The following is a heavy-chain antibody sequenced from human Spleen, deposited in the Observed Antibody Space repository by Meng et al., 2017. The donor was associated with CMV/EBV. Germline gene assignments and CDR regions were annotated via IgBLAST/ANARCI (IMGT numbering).Heavy chain of an antibody. CDR3: ARGNYGDRPLRD. CDR2: ISSSSSYT. V-gene: IGHV3-11*06. D-gene: IGHD4-17*01. J-gene: IGHJ4*02. Sequence: VQLVGSGGGVVKPGGSLRLSCAASGFTFRDYYMSWIRQAPGKGLEWVSYISSSSSYTNYADSVKGRFTISRDNAKNSLYLQMNSLRAEDTAVYYCARGNYGDRPLRDWGQGTLVTVSS. CDR1: GFTFRDYY.